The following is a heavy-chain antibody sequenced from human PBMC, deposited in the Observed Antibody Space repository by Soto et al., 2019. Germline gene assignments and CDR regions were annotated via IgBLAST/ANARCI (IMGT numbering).Heavy chain of an antibody. Sequence: QVQLVQSGAEVKKPGASVKVSCKASGYTFTGYYMHWVRQAPGQGLEWMGWINPNSGGTNFAQKFQGWVTMTRDTSISTAYMELSRLRSDDTAVYYGARAYSSSWYGGYYYYYGMDVWGQGTTVTVSS. CDR2: INPNSGGT. CDR1: GYTFTGYY. V-gene: IGHV1-2*04. CDR3: ARAYSSSWYGGYYYYYGMDV. D-gene: IGHD6-13*01. J-gene: IGHJ6*01.